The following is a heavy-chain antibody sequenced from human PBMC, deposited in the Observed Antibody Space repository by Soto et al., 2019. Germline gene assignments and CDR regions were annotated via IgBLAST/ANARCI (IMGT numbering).Heavy chain of an antibody. CDR1: GYPVTAYY. CDR3: AGGGGVVVAGSAAFDR. Sequence: QLHLVQSGAVVKKPGASVTVSCSASGYPVTAYYMHGVRQAPGRGLEWMGGINPATGAAKYKQTFQVRGTGARDQSTGTGFMELGGMTSEDTAVVYVAGGGGVVVAGSAAFDRWGQGTLVTVSS. CDR2: INPATGAA. V-gene: IGHV1-2*02. J-gene: IGHJ3*02. D-gene: IGHD2-15*01.